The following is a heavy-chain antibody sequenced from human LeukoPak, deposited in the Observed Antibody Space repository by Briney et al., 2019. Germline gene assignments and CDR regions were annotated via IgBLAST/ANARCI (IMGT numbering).Heavy chain of an antibody. CDR1: GFTFSSYA. CDR3: ARVFDMADAFDI. D-gene: IGHD2-15*01. CDR2: ISSYGSST. J-gene: IGHJ3*02. Sequence: GGSLRLSCAASGFTFSSYAMHWVRQAPGKGLEYVSAISSYGSSTYYANSVKGRFTISRDNSKNTLFLQMGCLRAEDMAVYYCARVFDMADAFDIWGQGTMVTVSS. V-gene: IGHV3-64*01.